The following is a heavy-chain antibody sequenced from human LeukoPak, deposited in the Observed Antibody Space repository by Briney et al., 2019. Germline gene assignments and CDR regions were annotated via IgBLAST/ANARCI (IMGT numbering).Heavy chain of an antibody. CDR2: IYPGDSDT. CDR1: GYSFTSYW. V-gene: IGHV5-51*01. CDR3: ARHIYYGSGIPSPFFDY. D-gene: IGHD3-10*01. Sequence: GESLKISCKGSGYSFTSYWIGWVRQMPGKGLEWMGIIYPGDSDTRYSPSFQGQVTISADKSISTAYLQWSSLRASDTAMYYCARHIYYGSGIPSPFFDYWGQGTLVTVSS. J-gene: IGHJ4*02.